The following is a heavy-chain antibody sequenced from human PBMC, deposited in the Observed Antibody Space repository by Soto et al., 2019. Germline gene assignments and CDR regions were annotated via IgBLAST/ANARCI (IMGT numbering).Heavy chain of an antibody. V-gene: IGHV1-18*01. CDR2: ISAYDGKT. J-gene: IGHJ5*02. Sequence: ASVKVSCKTSGYTFNTYGIKWVRQAPGQGLELMGWISAYDGKTTYAEKFQGRVTMTTDTSTSTAYMELRSLRSDDTAIYYCARDPHEFWTSYWFDPLGQGTTVTVYS. CDR1: GYTFNTYG. D-gene: IGHD3-3*01. CDR3: ARDPHEFWTSYWFDP.